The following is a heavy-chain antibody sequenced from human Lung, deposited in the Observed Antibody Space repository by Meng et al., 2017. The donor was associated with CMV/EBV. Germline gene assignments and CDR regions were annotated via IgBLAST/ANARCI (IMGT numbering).Heavy chain of an antibody. D-gene: IGHD3-10*01. CDR1: GFTFSNNW. V-gene: IGHV3-7*01. Sequence: GEXXKISXAASGFTFSNNWMSWVRQAPGKGLEWVASIKKDGSEEYYVDSVKGRFTISRDNAKNSLYLQMNILRAEDTAVYYCARVGSSSGSYYYLGQGTLVTVSS. CDR3: ARVGSSSGSYYY. J-gene: IGHJ4*02. CDR2: IKKDGSEE.